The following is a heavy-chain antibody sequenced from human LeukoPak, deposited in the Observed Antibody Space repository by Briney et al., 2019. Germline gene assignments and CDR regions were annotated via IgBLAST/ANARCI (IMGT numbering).Heavy chain of an antibody. D-gene: IGHD7-27*01. CDR3: ARWDWGSASLDD. V-gene: IGHV4-39*07. Sequence: SSETLSLTCSVSGGSICSSSYYWGWIRQPPGKGLEWIGNIYYSGSTYYNPSLMSRVTISLDTLTNQFSLRLSSVTSAETAVSYCARWDWGSASLDDRGQGTLGIVSS. CDR1: GGSICSSSYY. CDR2: IYYSGST. J-gene: IGHJ4*02.